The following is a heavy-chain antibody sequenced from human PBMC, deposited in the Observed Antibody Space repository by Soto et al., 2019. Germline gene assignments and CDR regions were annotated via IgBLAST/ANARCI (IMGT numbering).Heavy chain of an antibody. CDR1: GFSLSTSGVG. V-gene: IGHV2-5*02. D-gene: IGHD6-13*01. Sequence: QITLKESGPTLVKPTQTLTLTCTFSGFSLSTSGVGVGWIRQPPGKALEWLALIYWDDDKRYSPSLKSRLTITKDTSKNQVVLTMTDMDPVDTASYYCAHSLGYSSCWDLDYWDYWGQGTLVTVSS. CDR3: AHSLGYSSCWDLDYWDY. CDR2: IYWDDDK. J-gene: IGHJ4*02.